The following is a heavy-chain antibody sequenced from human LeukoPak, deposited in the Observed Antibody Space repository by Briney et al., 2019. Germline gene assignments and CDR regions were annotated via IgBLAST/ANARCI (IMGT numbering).Heavy chain of an antibody. J-gene: IGHJ4*02. CDR3: ARSVGGGYRDY. CDR2: ISSSSSTI. D-gene: IGHD5-12*01. V-gene: IGHV3-11*01. Sequence: LSLTCTVSGGSISTYYWSWIRQPPGKGLEWVSYISSSSSTIYYADSVKGRFTISRDNAKNSLYLQLNSLRAEDTAVYYCARSVGGGYRDYWGQGTLVTVSS. CDR1: GGSISTYY.